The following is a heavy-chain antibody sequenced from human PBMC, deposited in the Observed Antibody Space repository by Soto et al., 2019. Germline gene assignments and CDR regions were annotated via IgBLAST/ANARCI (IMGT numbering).Heavy chain of an antibody. CDR3: GKEWDFWGGYYTYFAY. CDR2: INHSGST. CDR1: GGSFSGYY. J-gene: IGHJ4*02. Sequence: SETLSLTCAVYGGSFSGYYWSWIRQPPGKGLEWIGEINHSGSTNYNPSLKSRVTISVDTSKNQFSLKLSSVTAADTAVYYCGKEWDFWGGYYTYFAYGGQGPLVTVPS. D-gene: IGHD3-3*01. V-gene: IGHV4-34*01.